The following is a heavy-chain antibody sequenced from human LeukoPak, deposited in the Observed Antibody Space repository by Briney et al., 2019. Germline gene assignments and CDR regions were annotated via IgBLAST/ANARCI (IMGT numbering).Heavy chain of an antibody. CDR3: AELGITMIGGV. D-gene: IGHD3-10*02. J-gene: IGHJ6*04. CDR1: GFTFDDYA. CDR2: ISWNSGSTI. Sequence: GGSLRLSCAASGFTFDDYAMHWVRKAPGKGLEWVSGISWNSGSTIYYADSVKGRFTISRDNAKNSLYLQMNSLRAEDTAVYYCAELGITMIGGVWGKGTTVTISS. V-gene: IGHV3-9*01.